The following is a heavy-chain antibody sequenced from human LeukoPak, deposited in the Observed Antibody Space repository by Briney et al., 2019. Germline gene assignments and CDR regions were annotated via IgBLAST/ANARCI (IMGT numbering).Heavy chain of an antibody. Sequence: ASVKVSCKASGYTFTNYDISWVRQAPGQGLEWMGWISAYNGNINYAQNFQGRVTMTTDTSTSTAYMELRSLKSDDTAVYYCARDVPGSIGTTARFDPWGQGTLVTVSS. J-gene: IGHJ5*02. V-gene: IGHV1-18*01. CDR3: ARDVPGSIGTTARFDP. CDR1: GYTFTNYD. D-gene: IGHD1-1*01. CDR2: ISAYNGNI.